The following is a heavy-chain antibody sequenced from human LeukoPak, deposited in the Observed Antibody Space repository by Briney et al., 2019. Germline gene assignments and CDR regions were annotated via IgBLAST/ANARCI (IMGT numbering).Heavy chain of an antibody. V-gene: IGHV3-33*01. CDR2: VWYDGSNI. CDR1: GFTFSSFG. Sequence: GGTLRLSRAPSGFTFSSFGIHWVRQAPRKGLEWVAIVWYDGSNIYYADSVKGRFTISRDNSKNTLYLQMNSLRAEDTAVYYCARDVVAATQTFSYGMDVWGQGTTVTVSS. J-gene: IGHJ6*02. D-gene: IGHD2-15*01. CDR3: ARDVVAATQTFSYGMDV.